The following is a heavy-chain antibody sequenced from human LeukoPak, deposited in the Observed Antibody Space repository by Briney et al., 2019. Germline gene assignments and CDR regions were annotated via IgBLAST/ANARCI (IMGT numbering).Heavy chain of an antibody. D-gene: IGHD3-10*01. J-gene: IGHJ4*02. V-gene: IGHV3-21*04. CDR3: LEPLNYYGSGSYGY. CDR1: GFTFSSYS. CDR2: ISSSSSYI. Sequence: PGGSLRLSCAASGFTFSSYSMNWVRQAPGKGLEWVSSISSSSSYIYYADSVKGRFTISRDTSKNTLYLQMNSLRAEDTAVYYCLEPLNYYGSGSYGYWGQGTLVTVSS.